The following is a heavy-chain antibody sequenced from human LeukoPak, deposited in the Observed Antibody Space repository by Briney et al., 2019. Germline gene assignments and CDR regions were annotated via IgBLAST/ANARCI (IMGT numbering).Heavy chain of an antibody. J-gene: IGHJ5*02. V-gene: IGHV1-24*01. Sequence: ASVKVSCKVSGYTLTELSMHWVRQAPGKGLEWMGGFDPEDGETIYAQKFQGRVTMAEDTSTDTAYMELSSLRSEDTAVYYCATIIAAAGIRWFDPWGQGTLVTVSS. CDR2: FDPEDGET. CDR3: ATIIAAAGIRWFDP. D-gene: IGHD6-13*01. CDR1: GYTLTELS.